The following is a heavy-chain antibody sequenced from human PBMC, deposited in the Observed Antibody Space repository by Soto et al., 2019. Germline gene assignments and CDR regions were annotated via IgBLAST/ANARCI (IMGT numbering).Heavy chain of an antibody. Sequence: GGSLRLSCAASGFTVRTNDMSWVRQAPGKGLEWIALIHRVENSKYSDSTYYADSVRDRFTISRDNSKNTVDLQMNDLSAEDTAIYYCARDGSGPFDYWGQGSLVTVSS. CDR1: GFTVRTND. CDR2: IHRVENSKYSDST. D-gene: IGHD6-19*01. J-gene: IGHJ4*02. CDR3: ARDGSGPFDY. V-gene: IGHV3-66*01.